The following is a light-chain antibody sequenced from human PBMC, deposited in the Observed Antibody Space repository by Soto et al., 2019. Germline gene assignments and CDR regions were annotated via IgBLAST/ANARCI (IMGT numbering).Light chain of an antibody. CDR2: GAS. CDR3: HQYGSSLT. CDR1: QSVSSSY. V-gene: IGKV3-20*01. Sequence: EIVLTQSPGTLSLSPGERATLSCRASQSVSSSYLAWYQQKPGQAPRLLIYGASSRATGIPDSVSGSGSGTDFTLTISRLEPEDFAVYYCHQYGSSLTFGPGTKVDIK. J-gene: IGKJ3*01.